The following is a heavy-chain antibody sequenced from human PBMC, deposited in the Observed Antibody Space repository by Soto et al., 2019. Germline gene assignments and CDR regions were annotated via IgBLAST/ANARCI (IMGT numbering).Heavy chain of an antibody. V-gene: IGHV4-34*01. CDR3: AKGYYDSSGYYFSY. CDR2: INHSGST. Sequence: PSETLSLTCAVYGGSFSGYYWSWIRQPPGKGLEWIGEINHSGSTNYNPSLKSRVTISVDTSKNQFSLRAEDTAVYYCAKGYYDSSGYYFSYWGQGTLVTVSS. D-gene: IGHD3-22*01. J-gene: IGHJ4*02. CDR1: GGSFSGYY.